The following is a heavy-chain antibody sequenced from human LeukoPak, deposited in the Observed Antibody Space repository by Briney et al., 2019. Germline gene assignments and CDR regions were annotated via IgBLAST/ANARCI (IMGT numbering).Heavy chain of an antibody. J-gene: IGHJ5*02. CDR2: ISSEVYSYAN. CDR3: TRLFNNSWFPDP. Sequence: GGSVKLSCEASGYTFSNSYMHWVRQASGKGLEWIGRISSEVYSYANAYDASVKGRITIYRDESKDTVDLQMISLKNADTDVCYCTRLFNNSWFPDPGDQGPLDTAS. CDR1: GYTFSNSY. V-gene: IGHV3-73*01. D-gene: IGHD1-14*01.